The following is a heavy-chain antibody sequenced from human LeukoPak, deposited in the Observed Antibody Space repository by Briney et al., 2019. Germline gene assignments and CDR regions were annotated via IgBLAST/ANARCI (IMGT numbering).Heavy chain of an antibody. D-gene: IGHD3-10*01. CDR1: GYSISSDYY. J-gene: IGHJ3*02. CDR3: ARDKSRTYGSADAFDI. Sequence: SETLSLTCTVSGYSISSDYYWGWIRQPPGKGLEWIGYIYYSGSTNYKPSLKSRVTISVDTSKNQFSLKLSSVTAADTAVYYCARDKSRTYGSADAFDIWGQGTMVTVSS. V-gene: IGHV4-59*12. CDR2: IYYSGST.